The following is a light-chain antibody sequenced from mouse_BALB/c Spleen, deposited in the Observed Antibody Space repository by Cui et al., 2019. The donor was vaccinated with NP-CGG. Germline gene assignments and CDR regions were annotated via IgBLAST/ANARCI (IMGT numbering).Light chain of an antibody. CDR2: GTN. CDR3: ALWYSNHWV. V-gene: IGLV1*01. CDR1: TGAVTTSNH. Sequence: QAVVTQVSALTTSSGETVTLTCCSSTGAVTTSNHANWVQEKPDHLFTGLIGGTNNRAPGVPARFSGSLIGDKAALTITGAQTEDEAIYFCALWYSNHWVFGGGTKLTVL. J-gene: IGLJ1*01.